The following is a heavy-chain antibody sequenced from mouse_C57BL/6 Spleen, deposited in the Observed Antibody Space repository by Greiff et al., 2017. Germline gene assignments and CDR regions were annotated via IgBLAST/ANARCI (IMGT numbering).Heavy chain of an antibody. CDR3: ARHGGLLRGFDY. J-gene: IGHJ2*01. Sequence: VMLVESGPGLVAPSQSLSITCTVSGFSLTSYGVYWVRQPPGTGLVWLVVLWSDGSTTYNSAFPSRLSISTDNSKSQLFLKMNSLQTDDTAMYYCARHGGLLRGFDYWGQGTTLTVSS. CDR1: GFSLTSYG. CDR2: LWSDGST. D-gene: IGHD2-3*01. V-gene: IGHV2-6-1*01.